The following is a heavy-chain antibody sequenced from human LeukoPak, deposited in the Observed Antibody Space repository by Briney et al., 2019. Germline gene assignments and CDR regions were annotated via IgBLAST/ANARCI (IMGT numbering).Heavy chain of an antibody. CDR2: INHSGST. J-gene: IGHJ6*02. D-gene: IGHD3-22*01. CDR1: GESFSGYY. CDR3: ARDAQDSSGYYYTYYYYGMDV. Sequence: SETLSLTCAVYGESFSGYYWSWIRQPPGKGLEWIGEINHSGSTNYNPSLKSRVTMSVDTSKNQFSLKLSSVTAADTAVYYCARDAQDSSGYYYTYYYYGMDVWGQGTTVTVSS. V-gene: IGHV4-34*01.